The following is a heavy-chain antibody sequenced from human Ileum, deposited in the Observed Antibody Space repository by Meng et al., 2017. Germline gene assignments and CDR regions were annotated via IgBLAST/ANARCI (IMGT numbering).Heavy chain of an antibody. CDR1: GGSIAGYQ. CDR2: AGT. D-gene: IGHD7-27*01. CDR3: ARDHWGSLDY. J-gene: IGHJ4*02. V-gene: IGHV4-59*01. Sequence: QVQLQESGPGLVRPSETLSLICTVSGGSIAGYQWGWVRQPPGKGLEWIGYAGTNYNPSLKSRVTISLDTSKNQFSLKLSSVTAADSAVYYCARDHWGSLDYWGQGILVTVSS.